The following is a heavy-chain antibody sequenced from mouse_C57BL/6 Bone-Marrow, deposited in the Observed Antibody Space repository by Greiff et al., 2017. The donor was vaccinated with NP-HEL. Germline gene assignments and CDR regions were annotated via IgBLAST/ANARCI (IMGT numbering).Heavy chain of an antibody. CDR3: ARVGLRCGYYAMDY. Sequence: EVQLQQSGPELVKPGASVKIPCKASGYTFTDYNMDWVKQSHGKSLEWIGDINHNNGGTIYNQKFKGKATLTVDKSSRTAYMELRSLTSEDTAVYYSARVGLRCGYYAMDYWGQGTSVTVSS. CDR2: INHNNGGT. J-gene: IGHJ4*01. V-gene: IGHV1-18*01. CDR1: GYTFTDYN.